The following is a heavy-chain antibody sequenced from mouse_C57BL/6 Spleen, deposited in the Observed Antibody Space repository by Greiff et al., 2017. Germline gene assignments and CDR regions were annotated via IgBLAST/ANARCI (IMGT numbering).Heavy chain of an antibody. CDR1: GFTFSDYG. D-gene: IGHD1-1*01. V-gene: IGHV5-17*01. CDR3: ARDYYYGSRDWYFDV. Sequence: EVQLQESGGGLVKPGGSLKLSCAASGFTFSDYGMHWVRQAPEKGLEWVAYISSGSSTIYYADTVKGRFTISRDNAKNTLFLQMTSLRSEDTAMYYCARDYYYGSRDWYFDVWGTGTTVTVSS. CDR2: ISSGSSTI. J-gene: IGHJ1*03.